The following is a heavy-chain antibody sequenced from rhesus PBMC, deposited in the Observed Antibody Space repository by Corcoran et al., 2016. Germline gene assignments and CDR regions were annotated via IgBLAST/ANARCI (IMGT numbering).Heavy chain of an antibody. V-gene: IGHV3S16*01. CDR3: TRDQGWLVLGYFDF. CDR1: GFTFRSYG. Sequence: EVQLVESGGGLVQPGGSLRLSCAASGFTFRSYGMSWVRQAPGNGLDWVSSISRGIRDICYADSVKVRFTISRDHAKHSLSLQMSSLRAADTAVYYCTRDQGWLVLGYFDFWGQGALVTVSS. J-gene: IGHJ1*01. CDR2: ISRGIRDI. D-gene: IGHD6-37*01.